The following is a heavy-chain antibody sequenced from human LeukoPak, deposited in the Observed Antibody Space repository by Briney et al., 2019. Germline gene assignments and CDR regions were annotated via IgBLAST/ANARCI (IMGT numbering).Heavy chain of an antibody. D-gene: IGHD7-27*01. CDR2: FDPEDGET. CDR1: GYTLTELS. Sequence: GASVKVSCKVSGYTLTELSMHWVRQAPGKGLEWMGGFDPEDGETIYAQKFQGRVTMTEDTSTDTAYMELSSLRSEDTAVYYCARGQTQTGEPGRWYFDLWGRGTLVTVSS. CDR3: ARGQTQTGEPGRWYFDL. J-gene: IGHJ2*01. V-gene: IGHV1-24*01.